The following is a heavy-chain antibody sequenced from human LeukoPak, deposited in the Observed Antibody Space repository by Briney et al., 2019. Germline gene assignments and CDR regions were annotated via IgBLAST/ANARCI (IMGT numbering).Heavy chain of an antibody. V-gene: IGHV4-38-2*02. D-gene: IGHD3/OR15-3a*01. CDR3: ARQTGSGLFILP. J-gene: IGHJ4*02. Sequence: SETLSLTCSVSGYSITSGYYWGWIRQPPGKGLLWIGSIYHTGSTYYNPSLKSQVSISIDTSKNQFSLRLTPVTAADTAVYYCARQTGSGLFILPGGQGTLVTVSS. CDR2: IYHTGST. CDR1: GYSITSGYY.